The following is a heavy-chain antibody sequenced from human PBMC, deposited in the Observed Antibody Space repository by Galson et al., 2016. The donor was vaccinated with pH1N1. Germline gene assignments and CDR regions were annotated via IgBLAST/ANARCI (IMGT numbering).Heavy chain of an antibody. CDR1: GFTFSDYY. J-gene: IGHJ4*02. Sequence: SLRLSCAASGFTFSDYYMSWIRQAPGKGLEWLSYISSSGNTIYYADSVKGRFTISRDNARNSLYLQMNSLRAEDTALYYCAGYCSGGSCSGSYSYFDTWGQGTLVTVSS. V-gene: IGHV3-11*01. D-gene: IGHD2-15*01. CDR3: AGYCSGGSCSGSYSYFDT. CDR2: ISSSGNTI.